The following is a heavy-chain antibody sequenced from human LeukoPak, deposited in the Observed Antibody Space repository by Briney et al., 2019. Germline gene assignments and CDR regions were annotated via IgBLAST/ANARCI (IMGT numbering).Heavy chain of an antibody. J-gene: IGHJ5*02. CDR1: GGSISSSSNYY. CDR2: IYYSGNT. Sequence: SETLSLTCTVSGGSISSSSNYYWGWIRQPPGKGLEWIGNIYYSGNTYYNPSLKSRVTISVDTSKNQFSLKLSSVTAADTAVYYCAKDVVVIATNWFDPWGQGTLVTVSS. CDR3: AKDVVVIATNWFDP. D-gene: IGHD2-21*01. V-gene: IGHV4-39*07.